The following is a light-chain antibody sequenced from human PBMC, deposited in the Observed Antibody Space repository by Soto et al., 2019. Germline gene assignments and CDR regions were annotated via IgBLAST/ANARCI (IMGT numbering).Light chain of an antibody. V-gene: IGKV3-15*01. J-gene: IGKJ1*01. CDR3: LEYVRTPAP. CDR2: RAS. CDR1: RRVSSN. Sequence: EIVMTRFPGTLCVSQSEXATLSCRPSRRVSSNLAWYQQKPGQIPRLLIYRASTSAAGIPATFRGSWSGTDFTLTVSRLQPPDFAVSYCLEYVRTPAPFAQGNKV.